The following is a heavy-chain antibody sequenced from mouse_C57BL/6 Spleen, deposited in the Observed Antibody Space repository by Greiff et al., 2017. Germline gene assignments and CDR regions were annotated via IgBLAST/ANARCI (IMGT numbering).Heavy chain of an antibody. V-gene: IGHV1-26*01. Sequence: EVQLQQSGPELVKPGASVKISCKASGYTFTDYYMNWVKQSHGKSLEWIGDINPNNGGTSYNQKFKGKATLTVDKSSSTAYMELRSLTSEDSAVYYCARKDYDYVFAYWGQGTLVTVSA. D-gene: IGHD2-4*01. CDR3: ARKDYDYVFAY. CDR2: INPNNGGT. CDR1: GYTFTDYY. J-gene: IGHJ3*01.